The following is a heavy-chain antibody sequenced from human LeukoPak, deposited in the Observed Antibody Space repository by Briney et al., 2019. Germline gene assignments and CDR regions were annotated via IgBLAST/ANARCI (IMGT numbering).Heavy chain of an antibody. CDR2: IYYSGST. Sequence: SETLSLTCTVSGGSISSSSYYWGWIRQPPGKGLEWIGSIYYSGSTYYNPSLKSRVTISVDTSNNQFSLKLSSVTAADTAVYYCARDDSFDLWGRGTLVTVSS. J-gene: IGHJ2*01. CDR1: GGSISSSSYY. V-gene: IGHV4-39*07. CDR3: ARDDSFDL. D-gene: IGHD2-21*02.